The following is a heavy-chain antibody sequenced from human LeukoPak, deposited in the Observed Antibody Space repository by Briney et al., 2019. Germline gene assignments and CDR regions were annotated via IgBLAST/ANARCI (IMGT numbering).Heavy chain of an antibody. Sequence: SETLSLTCAVYGGSFSGYYWSWIRQPPGKGLEWIGEINHSGSTNYNPSLKSRVTISVDTSKNQFSLKLSSVTAADTAMYYCARAAYDSSGYLTLWGQGTLVTVSS. D-gene: IGHD3-22*01. CDR1: GGSFSGYY. CDR2: INHSGST. J-gene: IGHJ4*02. V-gene: IGHV4-34*01. CDR3: ARAAYDSSGYLTL.